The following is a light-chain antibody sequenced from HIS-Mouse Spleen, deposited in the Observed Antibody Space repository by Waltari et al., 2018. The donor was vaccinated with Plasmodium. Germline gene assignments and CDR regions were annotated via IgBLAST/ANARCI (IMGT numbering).Light chain of an antibody. Sequence: QSVLTQPPSASGTPGQRVTIPCSGSSSNIGSNTVNWYQQLPGTAPKLLIYSNNQGPAGVPDRSSGSKSGTSASLASSGLQSEDEADYYCAAWDDSLNGVVFGGGTKLTVL. CDR3: AAWDDSLNGVV. V-gene: IGLV1-44*01. CDR2: SNN. J-gene: IGLJ2*01. CDR1: SSNIGSNT.